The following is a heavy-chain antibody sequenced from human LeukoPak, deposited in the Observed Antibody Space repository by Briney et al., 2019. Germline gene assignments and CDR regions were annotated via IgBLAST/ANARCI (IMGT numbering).Heavy chain of an antibody. V-gene: IGHV5-51*01. CDR1: GYSFTSYW. D-gene: IGHD3-3*01. CDR2: IYPGDSDT. Sequence: PGGSLRLSCKGSGYSFTSYWIGWVRQMPGKGLEWMGIIYPGDSDTRYSPSFQGQVTISADKSISTAYLQWSSLKASDTAMYYCARCPSDYDFWSGYYTDWGQGTLVTVSS. J-gene: IGHJ4*02. CDR3: ARCPSDYDFWSGYYTD.